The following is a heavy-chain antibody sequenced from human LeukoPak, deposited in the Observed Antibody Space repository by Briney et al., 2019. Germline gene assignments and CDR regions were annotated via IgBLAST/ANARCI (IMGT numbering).Heavy chain of an antibody. D-gene: IGHD5/OR15-5a*01. V-gene: IGHV3-53*01. CDR2: IYSGGTT. Sequence: GGSLRLSCAASGFTVSSNYMSWVRQAPGKGLEWVSVIYSGGTTYYADSVKGRFTISRDNSKNALYLQMNSLRAEDTAVYYCAQDRRLDHLFYFDYWGQGTLVTVSS. J-gene: IGHJ4*02. CDR1: GFTVSSNY. CDR3: AQDRRLDHLFYFDY.